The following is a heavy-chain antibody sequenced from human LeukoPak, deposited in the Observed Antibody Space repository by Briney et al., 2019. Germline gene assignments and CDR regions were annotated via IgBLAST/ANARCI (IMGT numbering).Heavy chain of an antibody. D-gene: IGHD3-10*01. Sequence: ASLKVSCKASGYTFTGYYMHWVRQAPGQGLAWMGWINPNSGGTNYAQKFQGRVTMTRDTSISTAYMELSRLRSDDTAVYYCARDLLWFGAVDYWGQGTLVTVSS. J-gene: IGHJ4*02. CDR3: ARDLLWFGAVDY. CDR2: INPNSGGT. CDR1: GYTFTGYY. V-gene: IGHV1-2*02.